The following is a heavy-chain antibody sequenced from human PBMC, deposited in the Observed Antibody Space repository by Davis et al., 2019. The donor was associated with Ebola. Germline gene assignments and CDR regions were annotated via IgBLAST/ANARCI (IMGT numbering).Heavy chain of an antibody. Sequence: SVKVSCKASGDTFSTYAINWVRQAPGQGLEWMGGIIPLFAVATYAQRFRGRVTITADESTTTAYMELSSLRSEDTANYFCVRDRRVYQRRGVFDIWGQGTMVTVSS. CDR1: GDTFSTYA. CDR2: IIPLFAVA. J-gene: IGHJ3*02. D-gene: IGHD6-6*01. CDR3: VRDRRVYQRRGVFDI. V-gene: IGHV1-69*13.